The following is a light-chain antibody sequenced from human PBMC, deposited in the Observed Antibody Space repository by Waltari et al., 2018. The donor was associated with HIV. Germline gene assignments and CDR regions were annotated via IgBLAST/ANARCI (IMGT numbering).Light chain of an antibody. J-gene: IGLJ2*01. V-gene: IGLV2-23*02. CDR3: CSYAGSSTHVV. CDR2: DVS. Sequence: QSALTQPASVSGSPGQSITISRTGTSSDVGGYNYVSWYQQHPGKAPKLMIYDVSTRPSGVSNRFSGSKSGNTASLTISGLQAEDEADYYCCSYAGSSTHVVFGGGTKLTVL. CDR1: SSDVGGYNY.